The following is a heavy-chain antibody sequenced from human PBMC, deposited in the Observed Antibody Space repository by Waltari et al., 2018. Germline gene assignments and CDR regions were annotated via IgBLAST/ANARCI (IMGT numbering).Heavy chain of an antibody. J-gene: IGHJ4*02. CDR1: GGTFSSYA. V-gene: IGHV1-69*12. Sequence: QVQLVQSGAEVKKPGSSVTVSCKASGGTFSSYAISWVRQAPGHGLEWMGGIIPIFGTANYAQKFQGRVTITADESTSAAYMELSSLRSEDTAVYYCARERYYDSSGYYYGKFDYWGQGTLVTVSS. CDR2: IIPIFGTA. CDR3: ARERYYDSSGYYYGKFDY. D-gene: IGHD3-22*01.